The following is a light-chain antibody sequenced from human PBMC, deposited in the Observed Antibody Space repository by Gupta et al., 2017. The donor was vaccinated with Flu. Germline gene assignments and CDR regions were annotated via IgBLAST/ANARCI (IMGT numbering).Light chain of an antibody. V-gene: IGLV2-8*01. Sequence: SDVSGYNYVSCYQQHPGKTPKLMIYEVTKRPSGVPDRFSGSKSGNTASLTVSGLQAGDEADYYCNSYAGSNTPYVFGTGTKVTVL. CDR1: SDVSGYNY. J-gene: IGLJ1*01. CDR2: EVT. CDR3: NSYAGSNTPYV.